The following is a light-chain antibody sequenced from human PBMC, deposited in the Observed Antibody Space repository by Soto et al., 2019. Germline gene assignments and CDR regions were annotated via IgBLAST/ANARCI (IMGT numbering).Light chain of an antibody. CDR3: QQYNSFWT. V-gene: IGKV1-5*01. CDR2: DAF. J-gene: IGKJ1*01. CDR1: QSISTW. Sequence: DIQMTQSPSTLSASVGDRVTITCRASQSISTWLAWYQQKPGKAPKLLIYDAFYLERGVPSRFSGSGSGTEFTLTISSRHLDDLATYYCQQYNSFWTFGQGTKLEI.